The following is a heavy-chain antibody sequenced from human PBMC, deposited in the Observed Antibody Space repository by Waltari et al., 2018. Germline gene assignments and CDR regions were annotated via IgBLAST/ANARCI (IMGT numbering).Heavy chain of an antibody. V-gene: IGHV3-66*04. CDR2: IYSGGST. CDR3: ASHYCSRGTCHFDS. CDR1: EFNVRANY. Sequence: EALLAESGGGSVQPGGSLRLSCAASEFNVRANYVSWVRQPPGQGLEWCSIIYSGGSTSYADSVRARFTISRDMSKNTVFLQMNSLRAEDTAVYYCASHYCSRGTCHFDSWGQGTLVKVSS. J-gene: IGHJ4*02. D-gene: IGHD2-15*01.